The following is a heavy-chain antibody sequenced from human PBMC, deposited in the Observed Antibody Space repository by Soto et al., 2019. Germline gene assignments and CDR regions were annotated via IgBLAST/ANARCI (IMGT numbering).Heavy chain of an antibody. CDR2: ISWNSGSI. D-gene: IGHD3-10*01. CDR3: AKESYGSGSQFDY. V-gene: IGHV3-9*01. J-gene: IGHJ4*02. Sequence: PGGSLRLSCAASGFTFDDYAMHWVRQAPGKGLEWVSGISWNSGSIGYADSVKGRFTISRDNAKNSLYLQMNSLRAEDTALYYCAKESYGSGSQFDYWGQGTLVTVSS. CDR1: GFTFDDYA.